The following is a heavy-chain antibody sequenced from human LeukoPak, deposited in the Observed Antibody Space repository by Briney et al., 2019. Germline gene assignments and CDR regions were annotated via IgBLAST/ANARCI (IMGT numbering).Heavy chain of an antibody. V-gene: IGHV1-46*01. CDR2: IYPRDGST. CDR1: GYSFTSNY. J-gene: IGHJ4*02. CDR3: ARDQEGFDY. Sequence: ASVKVSCKVSGYSFTSNYMHWVRQAPGQGLEWMGMIYPRDGSTSYAQRFQDRVTVTRDTSTSTVHMELSGLRSEDTAVYYCARDQEGFDYWGQGTLVTVSS.